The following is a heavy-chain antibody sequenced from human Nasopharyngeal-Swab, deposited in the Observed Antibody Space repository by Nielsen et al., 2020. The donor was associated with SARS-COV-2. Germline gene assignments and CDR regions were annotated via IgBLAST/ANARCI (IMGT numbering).Heavy chain of an antibody. V-gene: IGHV3-30-3*01. CDR1: GFTFSSYA. J-gene: IGHJ6*02. Sequence: GGSLRLSCAASGFTFSSYAMHWVRQAPGKGLEWVAVISYDGSNKYYADSVKGRFTISSDNSKNTLYLQMNSLRAEDTAVYYCARLYDFWSGYQGYYYGMDVWGQGTTVTVSS. CDR3: ARLYDFWSGYQGYYYGMDV. CDR2: ISYDGSNK. D-gene: IGHD3-3*01.